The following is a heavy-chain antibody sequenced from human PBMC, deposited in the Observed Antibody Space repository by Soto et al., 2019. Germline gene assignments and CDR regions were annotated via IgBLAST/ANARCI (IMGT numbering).Heavy chain of an antibody. CDR3: ARGGXSAVAGRFPSLVCAFDI. Sequence: SVKVSCKASGGTFSSYAISWVRQAPRQGLEWMGGIIPIFGTANYAQKFQGRVTITADESTSTAYMELSSLRSEDTAVYYCARGGXSAVAGRFPSLVCAFDIWGQGTMVTVSS. CDR2: IIPIFGTA. J-gene: IGHJ3*02. D-gene: IGHD6-19*01. V-gene: IGHV1-69*13. CDR1: GGTFSSYA.